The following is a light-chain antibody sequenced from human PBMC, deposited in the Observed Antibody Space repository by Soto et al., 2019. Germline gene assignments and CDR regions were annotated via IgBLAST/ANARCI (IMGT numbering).Light chain of an antibody. CDR1: SSDVGSYNL. CDR2: EGS. J-gene: IGLJ1*01. CDR3: CSYAGSSTLCV. Sequence: QCALTKPASGSGSPGRSITISCTRTSSDVGSYNLVSWYQQHPGKAPKLMIYEGSKRPSGVSNRFSGSKSGNTASLTISGLQAEDEADYYCCSYAGSSTLCVFGTGTKATVL. V-gene: IGLV2-23*01.